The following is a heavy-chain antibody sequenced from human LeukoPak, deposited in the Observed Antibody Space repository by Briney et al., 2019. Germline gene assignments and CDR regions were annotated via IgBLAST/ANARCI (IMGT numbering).Heavy chain of an antibody. V-gene: IGHV3-48*01. CDR1: GFTFSNAW. CDR2: ISNTGNAL. CDR3: ARPAPGTYSTFDY. D-gene: IGHD6-13*01. Sequence: GGSLRLSCAASGFTFSNAWMSWVRQAPGKGLEWVSYISNTGNALNYADSVKGRFTISRDNAKNSLYLQMNSLRAEDSAVYYCARPAPGTYSTFDYWGPGTLVTVSS. J-gene: IGHJ4*02.